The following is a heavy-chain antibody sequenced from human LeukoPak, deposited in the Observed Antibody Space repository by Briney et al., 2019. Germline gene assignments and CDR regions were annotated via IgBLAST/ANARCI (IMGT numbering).Heavy chain of an antibody. V-gene: IGHV1-2*02. CDR1: GYTFTGYY. CDR2: INPNSGGT. J-gene: IGHJ4*02. CDR3: ARDSYGYSSSWWNDY. D-gene: IGHD6-13*01. Sequence: ASVKVSCKASGYTFTGYYMHWVRQAPGQGLEWMGWINPNSGGTNYAQKFQGRVTMTRDTSISTAYMELSRLRSDDTAVYYCARDSYGYSSSWWNDYWGQGTLVTVSS.